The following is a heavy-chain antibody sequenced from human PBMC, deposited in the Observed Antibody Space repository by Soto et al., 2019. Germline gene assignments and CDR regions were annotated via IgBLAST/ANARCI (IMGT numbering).Heavy chain of an antibody. CDR2: ISAYNGNT. J-gene: IGHJ4*02. CDR3: ARERASGYSSSWYQPLEY. V-gene: IGHV1-18*01. CDR1: GYTFTSYG. D-gene: IGHD6-13*01. Sequence: ASVKASCKASGYTFTSYGISWVRQAPGQGLEWMGWISAYNGNTNYAQKLQGRVTMTTDTSTSTAYMELRSLRSDDTAVYYCARERASGYSSSWYQPLEYWGQGTLVTVSS.